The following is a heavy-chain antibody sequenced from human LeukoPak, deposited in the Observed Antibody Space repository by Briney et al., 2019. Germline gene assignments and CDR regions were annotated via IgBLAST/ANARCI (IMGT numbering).Heavy chain of an antibody. V-gene: IGHV3-43*02. Sequence: GGSLRLSCAASGFSFKDYGMHCLRQAPGKGLEWVSLISGDGGGSYYADSVKGRFTISRDNSKTSLYLQMNSLRLEDTALYYCATPSRGGWYDSAYWGQGTLVTVSS. CDR2: ISGDGGGS. CDR1: GFSFKDYG. D-gene: IGHD6-19*01. J-gene: IGHJ4*02. CDR3: ATPSRGGWYDSAY.